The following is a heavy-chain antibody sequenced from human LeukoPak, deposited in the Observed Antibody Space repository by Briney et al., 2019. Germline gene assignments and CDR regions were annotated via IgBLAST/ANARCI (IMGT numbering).Heavy chain of an antibody. Sequence: KPGRSLRLSCAASGFSFSEYYMTWIRQAPGKGLEWVSNLSSSGRYTNYADSVRGRFTISRDNAKKSLYLQMNSLRAEDTAVYYCARHSEGPVNDAFDIWGQGTKVTVSS. J-gene: IGHJ3*02. CDR2: LSSSGRYT. CDR1: GFSFSEYY. CDR3: ARHSEGPVNDAFDI. V-gene: IGHV3-11*03. D-gene: IGHD2-2*01.